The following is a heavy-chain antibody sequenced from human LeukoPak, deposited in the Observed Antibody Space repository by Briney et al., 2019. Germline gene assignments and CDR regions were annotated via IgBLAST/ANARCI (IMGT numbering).Heavy chain of an antibody. CDR3: ARGPRITFGGVIVKDAFDI. CDR1: GGSISSSSYY. D-gene: IGHD3-16*02. Sequence: SETLSLTCTVSGGSISSSSYYWGWIRQPPGKGLEWIGSIYYSGSTYYNPSLKSRVTISVDTSKNQFSLKLSSVTAADTAVYYCARGPRITFGGVIVKDAFDIWGQGTMVTVSS. CDR2: IYYSGST. J-gene: IGHJ3*02. V-gene: IGHV4-39*07.